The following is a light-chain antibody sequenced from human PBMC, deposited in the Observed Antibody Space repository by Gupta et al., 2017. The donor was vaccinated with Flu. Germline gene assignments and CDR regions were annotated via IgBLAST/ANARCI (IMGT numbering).Light chain of an antibody. V-gene: IGLV6-57*03. CDR1: GGSIASNY. CDR3: QSYDSSAI. J-gene: IGLJ2*01. CDR2: EDN. Sequence: NFMLTQPHSVSESPGKTVTISCTRSGGSIASNYVQWYQQRPGSAPTTVIYEDNQRPSGVPDRFSGSIDSSSNSASLTISGLKTEDEADYYWQSYDSSAIFGGGTKLTVL.